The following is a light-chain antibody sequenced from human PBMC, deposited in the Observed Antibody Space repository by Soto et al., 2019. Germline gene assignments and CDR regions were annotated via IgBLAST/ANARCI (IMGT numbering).Light chain of an antibody. CDR2: NAS. J-gene: IGKJ1*01. Sequence: DIQITQSPSTLSGSVGDRVTITCRASQTISSWWAWYQQKPGKAPKLLIYNASTLKSGVPSRFSGSGSGTDFTLPISSLQPDDFATYYCQPYNSYSEAFGQGTKV. V-gene: IGKV1-5*03. CDR3: QPYNSYSEA. CDR1: QTISSW.